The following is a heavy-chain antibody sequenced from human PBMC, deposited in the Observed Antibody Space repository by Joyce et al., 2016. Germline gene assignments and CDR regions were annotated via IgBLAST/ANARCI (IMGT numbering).Heavy chain of an antibody. D-gene: IGHD1-26*01. CDR1: GGSISSGGYY. J-gene: IGHJ3*02. V-gene: IGHV4-31*03. CDR2: INYSWST. CDR3: ARDSGNAFDI. Sequence: QVRLQESGPGPVKPSQTLSFTCTVSGGSISSGGYYWSWVRQQPGKGLEWIGYINYSWSTYYNPSLKCRITMSVDTSNNKFSLKLSSVTAADTAVYYCARDSGNAFDIWGQGTMVTVSS.